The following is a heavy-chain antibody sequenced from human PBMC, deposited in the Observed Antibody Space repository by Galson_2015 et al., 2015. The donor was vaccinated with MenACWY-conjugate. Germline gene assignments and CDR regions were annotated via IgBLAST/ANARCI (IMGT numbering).Heavy chain of an antibody. CDR2: ISGSGGST. CDR1: GFTFSTYA. J-gene: IGHJ3*02. D-gene: IGHD3-22*01. V-gene: IGHV3-23*01. CDR3: AKDLGSSGYYSRDAFDI. Sequence: SLRLSCAASGFTFSTYAMTWVRQAPGKGLEWVSAISGSGGSTYYADSVKGRFTISRDNSKNTLFLQMNSLRAEDTAVYYCAKDLGSSGYYSRDAFDIWGQGTMVTVSS.